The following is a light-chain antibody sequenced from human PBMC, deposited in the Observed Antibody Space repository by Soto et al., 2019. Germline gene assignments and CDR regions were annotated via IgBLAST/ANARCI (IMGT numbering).Light chain of an antibody. J-gene: IGLJ2*01. Sequence: QSALTQPASVSGSPGQSITISCTGTSSDVGAYKYVSWYQQHPGKAPKHIIYDVTNRPSGVSNRFSGSKSGNTASLTISGLQAEDEADYYCSSYTSISATPVVFGGGTKLTVL. CDR3: SSYTSISATPVV. V-gene: IGLV2-14*01. CDR1: SSDVGAYKY. CDR2: DVT.